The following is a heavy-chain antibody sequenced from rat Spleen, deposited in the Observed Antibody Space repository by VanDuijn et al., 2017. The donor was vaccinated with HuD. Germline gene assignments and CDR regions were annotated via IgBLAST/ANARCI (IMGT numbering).Heavy chain of an antibody. CDR3: GKDMNYYSTYPFYVMGD. CDR1: GFTFSNYD. D-gene: IGHD1-2*01. CDR2: ISYDGSSP. V-gene: IGHV5-22*01. Sequence: EVQLVESGGGLVQPGRSMKLSCAASGFTFSNYDMAWVRQAPTKGLEWVASISYDGSSPYYRDSVKGRFTISRDNAENTVYLQMNSLRSEDTATYYCGKDMNYYSTYPFYVMGDWGQGTSVTVSS. J-gene: IGHJ4*01.